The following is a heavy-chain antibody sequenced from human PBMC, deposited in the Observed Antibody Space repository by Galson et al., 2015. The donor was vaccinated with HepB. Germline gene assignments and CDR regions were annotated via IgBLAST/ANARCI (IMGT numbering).Heavy chain of an antibody. V-gene: IGHV3-7*03. CDR1: GFTFSSNW. CDR2: IKQDGSGK. Sequence: SLRLSCAASGFTFSSNWMSWVRQAPGKGLEWVANIKQDGSGKYYVDSVKGRFTISRDNAKNSLYLQMNSLRAEDTAVYYCASDWVVRGAMYYSPTDAWGHGTTVTASS. J-gene: IGHJ6*02. CDR3: ASDWVVRGAMYYSPTDA. D-gene: IGHD3-10*01.